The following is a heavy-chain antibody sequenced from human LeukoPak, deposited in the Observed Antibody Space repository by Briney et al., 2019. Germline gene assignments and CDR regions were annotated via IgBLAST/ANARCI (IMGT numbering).Heavy chain of an antibody. CDR1: GFTFSSYG. D-gene: IGHD2-15*01. CDR2: ISYDGSNK. CDR3: ARAGYCSGGSCYSEY. Sequence: GGSLRLPCAASGFTFSSYGMHWVRQAPGKGLEWVAVISYDGSNKYYADSVKGRFTISRDNSKNTLYLQMNSLRAEDTAVYYCARAGYCSGGSCYSEYWGQGTLVTVSS. J-gene: IGHJ4*02. V-gene: IGHV3-30*03.